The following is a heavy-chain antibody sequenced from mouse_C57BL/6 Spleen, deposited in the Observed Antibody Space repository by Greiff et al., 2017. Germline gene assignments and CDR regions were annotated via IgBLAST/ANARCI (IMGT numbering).Heavy chain of an antibody. V-gene: IGHV1-78*01. D-gene: IGHD2-4*01. J-gene: IGHJ3*01. CDR3: AGDYYDYQAWFAY. CDR2: IYPRDGST. Sequence: VKLMESDAELVKPGASVKISCKVSGYTFTDHTIHWMKQRPEQGLEWIGYIYPRDGSTKYNEKFKGKATLTADKSSSTAYMQLNSLTSEDSAVYFCAGDYYDYQAWFAYWGQGTLVTVSA. CDR1: GYTFTDHT.